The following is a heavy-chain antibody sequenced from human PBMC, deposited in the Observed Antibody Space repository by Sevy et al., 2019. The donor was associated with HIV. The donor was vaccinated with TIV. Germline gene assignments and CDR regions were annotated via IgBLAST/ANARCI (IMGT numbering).Heavy chain of an antibody. V-gene: IGHV1-8*01. CDR1: GYTFTSYD. CDR2: MNPNSGNT. CDR3: ARGRYCSSTSCKNGFDP. Sequence: ASVKVSCKASGYTFTSYDINWVRQATGQGLEWMGWMNPNSGNTGYAQKFQGRVTMTRNTSISTAYMELSSLRSEDTAVYYCARGRYCSSTSCKNGFDPWGQGTLVTVSS. J-gene: IGHJ5*02. D-gene: IGHD2-2*01.